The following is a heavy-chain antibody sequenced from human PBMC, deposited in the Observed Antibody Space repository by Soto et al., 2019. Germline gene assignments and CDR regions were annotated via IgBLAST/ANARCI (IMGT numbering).Heavy chain of an antibody. CDR1: GFTFNSYA. CDR3: ITDSRTSSGPSMDV. D-gene: IGHD3-22*01. V-gene: IGHV3-30-3*01. Sequence: GGSLRLSCAASGFTFNSYAMHWVRQAPGKGLEWVAVISYDGSNKYYADSVKGRFTISRDNSKNTLYLQMNSLRAEDTAVYYCITDSRTSSGPSMDVWGQGTTVTVSS. J-gene: IGHJ6*02. CDR2: ISYDGSNK.